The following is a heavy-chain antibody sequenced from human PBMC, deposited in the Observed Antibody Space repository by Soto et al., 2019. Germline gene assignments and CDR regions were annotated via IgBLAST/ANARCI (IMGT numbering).Heavy chain of an antibody. CDR3: ARGPSGDKIDY. CDR2: IYDGGTT. D-gene: IGHD7-27*01. Sequence: PSETLCLTCTVSGGSISSAAYCWSWIRQSPDKGLEWIGHIYDGGTTYSSPSLKGRVTISADTSETQFSLKLSSVSAADTAVYYCARGPSGDKIDYWGQGIQVTVSS. J-gene: IGHJ4*02. CDR1: GGSISSAAYC. V-gene: IGHV4-30-4*01.